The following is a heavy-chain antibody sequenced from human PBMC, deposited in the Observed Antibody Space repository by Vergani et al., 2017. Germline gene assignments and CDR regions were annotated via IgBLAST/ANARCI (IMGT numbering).Heavy chain of an antibody. J-gene: IGHJ4*02. CDR2: IYSSGST. CDR3: ARTIGHCSNSNCYNLAY. D-gene: IGHD2-2*02. CDR1: GGSLINYY. V-gene: IGHV4-59*01. Sequence: QVQLQESGPGLVKPSETLSLTCTVSGGSLINYYWSWVRQPPGKGLEWIGYIYSSGSTTYSPSLKSRLTMSVDPSKNQFSLKLRSVTFADTAVYYCARTIGHCSNSNCYNLAYWGQGTLVTVSS.